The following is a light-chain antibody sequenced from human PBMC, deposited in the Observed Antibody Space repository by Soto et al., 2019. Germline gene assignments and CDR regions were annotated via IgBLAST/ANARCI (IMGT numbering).Light chain of an antibody. CDR3: GTWDNSMSAVV. V-gene: IGLV1-51*01. Sequence: QSVLTQPPSVSAAPGQKVTISCSGSSSNIGNNYVSWYQHRPGTAPKLLIYDNNERPSGIPDRFSGSKSGTSATLGITGLQNGDEADYYCGTWDNSMSAVVFGGGIKLTVI. J-gene: IGLJ2*01. CDR2: DNN. CDR1: SSNIGNNY.